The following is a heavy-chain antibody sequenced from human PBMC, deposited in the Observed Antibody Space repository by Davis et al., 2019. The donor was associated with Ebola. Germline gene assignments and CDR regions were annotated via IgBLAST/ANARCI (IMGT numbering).Heavy chain of an antibody. CDR2: ISYDGSMK. CDR3: AKDAATVVVLAAMDY. V-gene: IGHV3-30*18. J-gene: IGHJ4*02. D-gene: IGHD2-15*01. Sequence: GESLKISCAASGFTFNKYGIHWVRQAPGKGLEWVAVISYDGSMKYYTDSVKGRFTISRDNSKNTLYLQMNSLRSEDTAVYYCAKDAATVVVLAAMDYWGQGTLVTVSS. CDR1: GFTFNKYG.